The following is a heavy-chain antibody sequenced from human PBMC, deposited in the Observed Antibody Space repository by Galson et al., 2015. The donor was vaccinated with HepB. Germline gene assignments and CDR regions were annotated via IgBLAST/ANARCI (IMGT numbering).Heavy chain of an antibody. CDR1: GDSITTNSYY. V-gene: IGHV4-39*01. D-gene: IGHD3-3*01. CDR3: ARQLFGNYYFDR. J-gene: IGHJ4*02. CDR2: IYYRGNT. Sequence: ETLSLTCTVSGDSITTNSYYWGWIRQPPGKGLEWIGNIYYRGNTYYKPSLKSRVTISVDMSKNQFSLKLPSVTAADTAVYYCARQLFGNYYFDRWGQGTLVTVSS.